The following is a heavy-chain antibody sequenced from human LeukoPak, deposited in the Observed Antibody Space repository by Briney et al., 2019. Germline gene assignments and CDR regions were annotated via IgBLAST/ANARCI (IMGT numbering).Heavy chain of an antibody. CDR3: ASSIAYYDSSGYYGYYFDY. J-gene: IGHJ4*02. CDR1: GFTFSSYS. Sequence: PGGSLRLSCAASGFTFSSYSMSWVRQAPGKGLEWVSSISSSSSYIYYADSVKGRFTISRDNAKNSLYLQMNSLRAEDTAVSYCASSIAYYDSSGYYGYYFDYWGQGTLVTVSS. D-gene: IGHD3-22*01. CDR2: ISSSSSYI. V-gene: IGHV3-21*01.